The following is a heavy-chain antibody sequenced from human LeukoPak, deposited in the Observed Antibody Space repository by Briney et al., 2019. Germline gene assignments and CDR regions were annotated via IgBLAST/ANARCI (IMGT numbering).Heavy chain of an antibody. D-gene: IGHD3-3*01. CDR2: INSDGSST. J-gene: IGHJ4*02. CDR3: ARVEPIRLLVDY. V-gene: IGHV3-74*01. CDR1: GFTFSSYW. Sequence: PGGSLRLSCAASGFTFSSYWMHWVRQAPGKGLVWVSRINSDGSSTTYADSAKGRFTISRDNAKNTLYLQMNSLRAEDTAVYYCARVEPIRLLVDYWGQGTLVTVSS.